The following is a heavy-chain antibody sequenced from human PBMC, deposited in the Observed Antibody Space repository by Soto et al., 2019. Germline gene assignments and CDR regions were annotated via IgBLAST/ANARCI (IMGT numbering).Heavy chain of an antibody. CDR1: GFTFSSYA. V-gene: IGHV3-23*01. J-gene: IGHJ4*02. CDR3: AKFEAGGWYAFDY. CDR2: ISGSGGST. Sequence: GALRLSCAASGFTFSSYAMSWVRQAPGKGLEWVSAISGSGGSTYYADSVKGRFTISRDNSKNTLYLQMNSLRAEDTAVYYCAKFEAGGWYAFDYWGQGTLVTVSS. D-gene: IGHD6-19*01.